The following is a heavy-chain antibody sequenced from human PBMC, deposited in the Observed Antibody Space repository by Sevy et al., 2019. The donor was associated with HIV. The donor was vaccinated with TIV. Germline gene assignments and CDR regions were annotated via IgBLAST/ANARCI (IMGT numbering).Heavy chain of an antibody. Sequence: SETLSLTCTVSGGSVSSGSYYWSWIRQPPGKGLEWIGYIYYSGSTNYNPSLKSRVTISVDTSKNQFSLKLSSVTAADTAVYYCARSGTRRGYYFDYWGQGTLVTVSS. D-gene: IGHD1-1*01. CDR3: ARSGTRRGYYFDY. J-gene: IGHJ4*02. CDR2: IYYSGST. V-gene: IGHV4-61*01. CDR1: GGSVSSGSYY.